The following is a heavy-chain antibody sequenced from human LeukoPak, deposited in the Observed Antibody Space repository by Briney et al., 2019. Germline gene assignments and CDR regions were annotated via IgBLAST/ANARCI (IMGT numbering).Heavy chain of an antibody. CDR2: INPNSGGT. Sequence: ASVKVSCKASGYTFTGYYMHWVRQAPGQGLEWMGWINPNSGGTNYAQKFQGRVTMTRDTSISTAYMELSRLRSDDTAVYYCARVPMTRYYFDYWGQGTLVTVSS. CDR3: ARVPMTRYYFDY. D-gene: IGHD6-6*01. V-gene: IGHV1-2*02. J-gene: IGHJ4*02. CDR1: GYTFTGYY.